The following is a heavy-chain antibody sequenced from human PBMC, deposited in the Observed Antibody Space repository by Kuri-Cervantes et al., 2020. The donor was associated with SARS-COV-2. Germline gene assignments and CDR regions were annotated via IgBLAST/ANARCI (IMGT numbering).Heavy chain of an antibody. J-gene: IGHJ6*03. CDR1: GFTFSSYS. CDR2: ISSTSSYI. V-gene: IGHV3-21*01. D-gene: IGHD6-13*01. CDR3: ARDCSSPYKYYYCYYMDV. Sequence: GESLKISCAASGFTFSSYSMNWVRQAPGKGLEWVSSISSTSSYIYYADSVKGRFTISRDNAKNSLYLQMNSLRAEDTAVYYCARDCSSPYKYYYCYYMDVWGKGTTVTVSS.